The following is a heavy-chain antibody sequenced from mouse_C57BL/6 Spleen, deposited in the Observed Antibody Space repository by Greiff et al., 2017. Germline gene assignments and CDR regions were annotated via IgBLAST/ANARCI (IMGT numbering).Heavy chain of an antibody. CDR2: IYPRSGNT. CDR3: ARENYYGSSSYWYFDV. Sequence: QVQLQQSGAELARPGASVKLSCKASGYTFTSYGISWVKQRTGQGLEWIGEIYPRSGNTYYNEKFKGKATLTADKSSSTAYMELRSLTSEDSAVYFCARENYYGSSSYWYFDVWGTGTTVTVSS. J-gene: IGHJ1*03. D-gene: IGHD1-1*01. V-gene: IGHV1-81*01. CDR1: GYTFTSYG.